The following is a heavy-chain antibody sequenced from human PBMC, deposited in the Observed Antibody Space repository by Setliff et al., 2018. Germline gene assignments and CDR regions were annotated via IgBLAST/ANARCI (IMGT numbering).Heavy chain of an antibody. Sequence: SVKVSCKASGGTFNTYGLSWVRQAPGQGLEWMGGIIPIIGEPNYAQKFKGRVTITADESTSTAYMELRSLKSEETAVYYCAREALQRAGLYFFDIWGQGMLVTVSS. V-gene: IGHV1-69*13. D-gene: IGHD3-10*01. CDR3: AREALQRAGLYFFDI. J-gene: IGHJ4*02. CDR2: IIPIIGEP. CDR1: GGTFNTYG.